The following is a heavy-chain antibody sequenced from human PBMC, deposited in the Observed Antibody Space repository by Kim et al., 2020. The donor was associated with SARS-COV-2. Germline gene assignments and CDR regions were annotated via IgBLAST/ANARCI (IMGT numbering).Heavy chain of an antibody. J-gene: IGHJ4*02. D-gene: IGHD6-19*01. V-gene: IGHV4-34*01. CDR3: ARGQQWLVRPFDY. Sequence: NPSLKSRVTISVDTSKNQFSLKLSSVTAADTAVYYCARGQQWLVRPFDYWGQGTLVTVSS.